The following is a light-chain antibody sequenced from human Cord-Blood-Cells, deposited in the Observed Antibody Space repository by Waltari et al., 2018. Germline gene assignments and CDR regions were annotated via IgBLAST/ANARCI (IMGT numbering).Light chain of an antibody. J-gene: IGKJ2*01. CDR3: QQSYSTPYT. Sequence: IQMPQSPSSSSASVGDRVTITCRASQSISSYLHWYQQKPGKAPKLLIYAASSLQSGVPSRCSGSGSGTDFTLTISSLQPEDFATYYCQQSYSTPYTFGQGTKLEIK. V-gene: IGKV1-39*01. CDR2: AAS. CDR1: QSISSY.